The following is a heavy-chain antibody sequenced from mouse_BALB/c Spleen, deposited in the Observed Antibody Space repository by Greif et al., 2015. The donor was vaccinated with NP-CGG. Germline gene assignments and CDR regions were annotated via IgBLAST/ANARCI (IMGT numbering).Heavy chain of an antibody. J-gene: IGHJ3*01. CDR3: ARGYDYDGFAY. Sequence: VQLQQSGAELVRPGSSVKISCKASGYAFSSYWMNWVKQRPGQGLEWIGQIYPGDGDTNYNGKFKGKATLTADKSSSTAYMQLSSLTSEDSAVYFCARGYDYDGFAYWGQGTLVTVSA. CDR2: IYPGDGDT. D-gene: IGHD2-4*01. V-gene: IGHV1-80*01. CDR1: GYAFSSYW.